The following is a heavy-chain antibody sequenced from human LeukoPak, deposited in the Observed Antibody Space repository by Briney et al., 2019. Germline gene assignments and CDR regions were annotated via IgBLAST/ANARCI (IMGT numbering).Heavy chain of an antibody. V-gene: IGHV3-23*01. Sequence: GGSLRLSCVASEFTLRSHSMDWVRQAPGKGLQWVSAITGDGTTTYYADSVKGRFTISRDNSKNMLYLQMSSLRAEGTAVYYCAKMQGYFDYWGQGTLVPVSS. CDR3: AKMQGYFDY. CDR2: ITGDGTTT. J-gene: IGHJ4*02. CDR1: EFTLRSHS.